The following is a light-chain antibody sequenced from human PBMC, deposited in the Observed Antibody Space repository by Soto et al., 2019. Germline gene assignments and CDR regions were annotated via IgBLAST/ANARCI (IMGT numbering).Light chain of an antibody. J-gene: IGKJ1*01. CDR3: QQYGISRT. CDR2: DVS. CDR1: HSVSSNY. Sequence: EIVLTQSPGTLSLSPGERATLSCRSSHSVSSNYLAWYQQKPGQAPRLLIYDVSSRATGIPDRFSGSGSGTDFPLTISRLEPVDFAVYYCQQYGISRTFGQRTKVEIK. V-gene: IGKV3-20*01.